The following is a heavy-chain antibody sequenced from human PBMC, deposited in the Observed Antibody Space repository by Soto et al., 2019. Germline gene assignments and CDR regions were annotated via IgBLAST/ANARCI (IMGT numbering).Heavy chain of an antibody. D-gene: IGHD1-26*01. CDR3: AKEGGNHYYYYAMDV. V-gene: IGHV6-1*01. Sequence: QVLLQQSGPGLVKPSQTLSLTCAISGDSVSSSSTAWSWIRQSPSRGLEWLGRTFYRSKWYYDYALSVKGRITIDPDTSKTQFSLQLNSVTPEDTAVYYCAKEGGNHYYYYAMDVWGQGTTVTVSS. CDR2: TFYRSKWYY. CDR1: GDSVSSSSTA. J-gene: IGHJ6*02.